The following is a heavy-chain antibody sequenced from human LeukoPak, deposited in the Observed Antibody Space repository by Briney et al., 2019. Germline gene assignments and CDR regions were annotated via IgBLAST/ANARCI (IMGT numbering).Heavy chain of an antibody. CDR2: IYSGGST. Sequence: GGSLRLSCAASGFTVSSNYMSWVRQAPGKGLEWVSVIYSGGSTYYADSVKGRFTISRDNAKNSLYLQMNSLRDEDTAVYYCGRGDSRGYLLDYWGQGTLVTVSS. J-gene: IGHJ4*02. V-gene: IGHV3-66*01. CDR1: GFTVSSNY. CDR3: GRGDSRGYLLDY. D-gene: IGHD3-22*01.